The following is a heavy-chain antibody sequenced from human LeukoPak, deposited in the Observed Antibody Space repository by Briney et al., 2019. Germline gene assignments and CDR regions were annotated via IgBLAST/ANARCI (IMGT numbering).Heavy chain of an antibody. J-gene: IGHJ4*02. CDR1: GGSISSGSYY. CDR2: IYTSGST. CDR3: ARVWGGSFDY. V-gene: IGHV4-61*02. Sequence: SETLSLTCTVSGGSISSGSYYWSWIRQPAGKGLEWIGRIYTSGSTNYNPSLKSRVTISVDTSKNQFSLKLSSVTAADTAVYYCARVWGGSFDYWGQGTLVTVSS. D-gene: IGHD3-16*01.